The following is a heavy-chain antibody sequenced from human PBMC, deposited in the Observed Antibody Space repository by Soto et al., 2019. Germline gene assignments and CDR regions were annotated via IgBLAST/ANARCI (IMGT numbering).Heavy chain of an antibody. V-gene: IGHV3-7*01. CDR2: INQDGSEK. D-gene: IGHD1-20*01. CDR1: QISFSSYW. J-gene: IGHJ4*01. Sequence: EEQLVESGGGLVQPGGSLKLSCVVSQISFSSYWMTWVRQAPWKGLECVANINQDGSEKYYEDSVKGRFTISRDNTKNSVYLHMNRLRAEDTAVYYCATDLNWTNYWGHGTLVAVSS. CDR3: ATDLNWTNY.